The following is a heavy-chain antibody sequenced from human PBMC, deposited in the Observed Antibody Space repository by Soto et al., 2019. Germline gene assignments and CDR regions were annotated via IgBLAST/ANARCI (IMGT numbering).Heavy chain of an antibody. V-gene: IGHV4-39*01. D-gene: IGHD1-26*01. CDR2: MYYSGST. J-gene: IGHJ4*01. CDR3: AAILLVGAPPYYSTYFAY. CDR1: GDSISISSYY. Sequence: SETLSLTCTISGDSISISSYYWAWIRQPPGKGLEWIGSMYYSGSTYNNPSLKSRVTMSVDTPKKQFSLILSSVTAADTAVYYCAAILLVGAPPYYSTYFAY.